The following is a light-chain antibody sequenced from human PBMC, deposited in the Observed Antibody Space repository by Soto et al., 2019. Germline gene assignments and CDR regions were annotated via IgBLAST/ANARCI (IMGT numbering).Light chain of an antibody. CDR1: QSVGNTF. CDR3: QHYGSSLGFT. J-gene: IGKJ3*01. Sequence: EIVLTQSPGTLSLSPGERAILSCRANQSVGNTFLAWFQQKPGQAPRLLIYGASTRATGIPDRFNGSGSGTDFTLTINRLEPEDFAVYYCQHYGSSLGFTFGPGTKVDIK. CDR2: GAS. V-gene: IGKV3-20*01.